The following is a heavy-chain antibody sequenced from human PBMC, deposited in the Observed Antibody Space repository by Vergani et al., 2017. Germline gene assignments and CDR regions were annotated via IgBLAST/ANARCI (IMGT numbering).Heavy chain of an antibody. J-gene: IGHJ4*02. D-gene: IGHD4-11*01. CDR1: VFSFNSYW. Sequence: DVHLAESVGGFFQPGGSLRLSCSASVFSFNSYWMHWVRQVPGKGLLWVSGFKSDGNITAYADFVKGRFTISRENAQNTLYLQMNSLTVEDTGVYYCARGDYSRAHCSDYYFDYWGQGTLVTVSS. CDR2: FKSDGNIT. V-gene: IGHV3-74*03. CDR3: ARGDYSRAHCSDYYFDY.